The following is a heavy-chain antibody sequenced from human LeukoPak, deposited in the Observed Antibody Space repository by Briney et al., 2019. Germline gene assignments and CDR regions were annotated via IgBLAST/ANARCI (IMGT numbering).Heavy chain of an antibody. CDR3: AKDTALYYGSGSYHDY. CDR2: ISHDGSNK. Sequence: GRSLRLSCAASGFTFSSYGMHWVRQAPGKGLEWVAVISHDGSNKYYADSAKGRFTISRDNSKNTLYLQMNSLRAEDTAVYYCAKDTALYYGSGSYHDYWGQGTLVTVSS. V-gene: IGHV3-30*18. D-gene: IGHD3-10*01. J-gene: IGHJ4*02. CDR1: GFTFSSYG.